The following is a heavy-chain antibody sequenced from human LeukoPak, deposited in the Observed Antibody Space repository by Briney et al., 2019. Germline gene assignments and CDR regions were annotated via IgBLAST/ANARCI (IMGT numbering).Heavy chain of an antibody. D-gene: IGHD6-13*01. Sequence: SGPTLANPTHALTLTCTFSGFSLRTSGVGVGWIRQPPGKALEWLALIYWDDDKRYSPSLKSRPTITKDTSKNQVVLTMTNMDPVDTATYYCAHSESSSWTNWFDPWGQGTLVTVSS. CDR2: IYWDDDK. CDR3: AHSESSSWTNWFDP. CDR1: GFSLRTSGVG. V-gene: IGHV2-5*02. J-gene: IGHJ5*02.